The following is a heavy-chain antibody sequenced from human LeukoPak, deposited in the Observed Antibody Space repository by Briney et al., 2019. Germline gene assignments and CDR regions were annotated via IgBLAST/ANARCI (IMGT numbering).Heavy chain of an antibody. CDR3: AKGLTYGDYIPDAFDI. CDR1: GFTFRSYA. Sequence: GGSPRLSYAASGFTFRSYAMSWVRQAPGKGLEWVSAISGSGGSTYYADSVKGRFTISRDNSKNTLYLQMNSLRAENTAVYYCAKGLTYGDYIPDAFDIWGQGTMVTVSS. CDR2: ISGSGGST. D-gene: IGHD4-17*01. J-gene: IGHJ3*02. V-gene: IGHV3-23*01.